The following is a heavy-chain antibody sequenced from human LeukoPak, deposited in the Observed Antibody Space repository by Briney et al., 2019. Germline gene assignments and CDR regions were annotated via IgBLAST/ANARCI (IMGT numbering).Heavy chain of an antibody. Sequence: GGSLRLSCAASGFTFDDYGMSWVRQAPGKGLEWVSGVNWNGGSTGYADSVKGRFTISRDNAKNSLYLQMNSLRAEDTALYHCARLWNPQYGMDVWGQGTTVTVSS. J-gene: IGHJ6*02. CDR1: GFTFDDYG. CDR2: VNWNGGST. CDR3: ARLWNPQYGMDV. V-gene: IGHV3-20*01. D-gene: IGHD1-1*01.